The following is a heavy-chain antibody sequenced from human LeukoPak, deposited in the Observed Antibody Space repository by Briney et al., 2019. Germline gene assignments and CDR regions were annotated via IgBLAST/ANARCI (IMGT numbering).Heavy chain of an antibody. V-gene: IGHV3-23*01. CDR3: AKHRHRGMYSNSPYFDY. J-gene: IGHJ4*02. D-gene: IGHD6-6*01. Sequence: PGGSLRLSCSASGFTFSSYAMNWVRQAPGKGLEWVSVISSSGSSTYYADSVKGRFTISRDNSKNTVYLQINSLRAEDTAVYYCAKHRHRGMYSNSPYFDYWGQGTMVTVSS. CDR2: ISSSGSST. CDR1: GFTFSSYA.